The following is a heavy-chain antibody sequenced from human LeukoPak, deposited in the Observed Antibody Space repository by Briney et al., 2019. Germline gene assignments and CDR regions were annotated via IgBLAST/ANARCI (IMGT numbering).Heavy chain of an antibody. V-gene: IGHV7-4-1*02. D-gene: IGHD5-18*01. J-gene: IGHJ4*02. CDR3: ARVVDTATTYYFDY. Sequence: ASEKVSCKASGYTFTSYAMNWVRQAPGQGLEWMGWINTNTGNPTYAQGFTGRFVFSLDTSVSTAYLQISSLKAEDTAVYYCARVVDTATTYYFDYWGQGTLVTVSS. CDR2: INTNTGNP. CDR1: GYTFTSYA.